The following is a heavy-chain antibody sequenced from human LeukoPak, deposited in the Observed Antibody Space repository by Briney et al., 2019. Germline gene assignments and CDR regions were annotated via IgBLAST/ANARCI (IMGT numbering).Heavy chain of an antibody. V-gene: IGHV1-18*01. D-gene: IGHD4-17*01. J-gene: IGHJ4*02. CDR3: ARGRKDYGDDHFDY. CDR1: GYTFTSYG. Sequence: GASVKVSCKASGYTFTSYGISWVRQAPGQGLKWMGWISAYNGNTNYAQKLQGRVTMTTDTSTSTAYMELRSLRSDDTAVYYCARGRKDYGDDHFDYWGQGTLVTVSS. CDR2: ISAYNGNT.